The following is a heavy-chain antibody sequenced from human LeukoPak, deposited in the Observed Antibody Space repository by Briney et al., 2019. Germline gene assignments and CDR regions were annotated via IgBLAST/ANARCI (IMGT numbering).Heavy chain of an antibody. CDR3: LKAYCASGSYHNYFEY. CDR1: GFDVTTNY. D-gene: IGHD3-10*01. CDR2: MHNTGST. Sequence: GGSLRLSCAASGFDVTTNYMNWVRQAPGRGLEWVSSMHNTGSTYYADSVKGRFTMSRDNSENTLYLQMNSLRAEDAAVYYCLKAYCASGSYHNYFEYWGQGALVTASS. V-gene: IGHV3-66*01. J-gene: IGHJ4*02.